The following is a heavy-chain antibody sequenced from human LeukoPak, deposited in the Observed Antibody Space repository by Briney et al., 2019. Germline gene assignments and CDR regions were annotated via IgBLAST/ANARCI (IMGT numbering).Heavy chain of an antibody. CDR3: ARDRIVVVISPSYYYYGMDV. Sequence: ASVKVSCKASGYTFTSYCMHWVRQAPGQGLEWMGIINPSGGSTSYAQKFQGRVTMTRDTSTSTVYMELSSLRSEDTAVYYCARDRIVVVISPSYYYYGMDVWGQGTTVTVSS. CDR2: INPSGGST. J-gene: IGHJ6*02. V-gene: IGHV1-46*01. CDR1: GYTFTSYC. D-gene: IGHD3-22*01.